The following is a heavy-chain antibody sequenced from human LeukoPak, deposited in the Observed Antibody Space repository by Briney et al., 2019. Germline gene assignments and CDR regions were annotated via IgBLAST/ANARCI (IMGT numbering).Heavy chain of an antibody. CDR3: ARGARL. Sequence: GGSLRLSCVGSGFTSRTYWMTWVRQAPGKGLECVANIKPDGSEKYYVDSVKGRFTISRDNAKDSLFLQMNSLRAEDTAVYYCARGARLWGQGTLVTVSS. J-gene: IGHJ4*02. V-gene: IGHV3-7*01. CDR1: GFTSRTYW. CDR2: IKPDGSEK.